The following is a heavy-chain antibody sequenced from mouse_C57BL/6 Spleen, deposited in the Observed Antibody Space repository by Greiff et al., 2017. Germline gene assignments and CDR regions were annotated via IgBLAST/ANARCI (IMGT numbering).Heavy chain of an antibody. Sequence: EVKLVESGGGLVKPGGSLKLSCAASGFTFSDYGMHWVRQAPEKGLEWVAYISSGSSTIYYADTVKGRFTISRDNAKNTLFLQMTSLRSEDTAMYYCARGDYYPSWFAYWGQGTLVTVSA. CDR3: ARGDYYPSWFAY. CDR1: GFTFSDYG. V-gene: IGHV5-17*01. D-gene: IGHD1-1*01. J-gene: IGHJ3*01. CDR2: ISSGSSTI.